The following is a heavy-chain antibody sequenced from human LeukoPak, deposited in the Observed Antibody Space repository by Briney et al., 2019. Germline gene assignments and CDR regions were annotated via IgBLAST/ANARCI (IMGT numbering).Heavy chain of an antibody. V-gene: IGHV3-23*01. CDR1: GFTFSSYA. CDR2: ISGSGGST. D-gene: IGHD6-6*01. CDR3: AKDSLIYYSSSSLGGGAFDY. J-gene: IGHJ4*02. Sequence: GGSLRLSCAASGFTFSSYAMSWVRQAPGKGLEWVSAISGSGGSTYYADSVKGRFTISRDNSKNTLYLQMNSLRAEDTAVYYCAKDSLIYYSSSSLGGGAFDYGGQGTLVTVSS.